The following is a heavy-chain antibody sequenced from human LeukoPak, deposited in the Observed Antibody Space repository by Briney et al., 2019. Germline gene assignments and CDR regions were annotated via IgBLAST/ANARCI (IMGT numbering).Heavy chain of an antibody. D-gene: IGHD6-13*01. CDR3: AILFIAAAAQWFDP. V-gene: IGHV4-59*12. CDR1: GGSISSYY. Sequence: PSETLSLTCTVSGGSISSYYWSWIRQPPGKGLEWIGYIYYSGSTNYNPSLKSRVTISVDTSKNQFSLKLSSVTAADTAVYYCAILFIAAAAQWFDPWGQGTLVTASS. J-gene: IGHJ5*02. CDR2: IYYSGST.